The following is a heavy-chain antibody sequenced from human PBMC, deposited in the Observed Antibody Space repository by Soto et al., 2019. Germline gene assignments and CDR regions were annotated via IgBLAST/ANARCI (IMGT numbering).Heavy chain of an antibody. CDR1: GYTPTELF. J-gene: IGHJ4*02. CDR2: FDLEDGET. D-gene: IGHD2-15*01. CDR3: ATGYCSGGSCYLDY. Sequence: ASVKVSCKVSGYTPTELFMHWVRQAPGKGLEWMVGFDLEDGETIYAQKFQGRVTMTEDTSTDTAYMELSSLRSEDTAVYYCATGYCSGGSCYLDYWGQGTLVTVSS. V-gene: IGHV1-24*01.